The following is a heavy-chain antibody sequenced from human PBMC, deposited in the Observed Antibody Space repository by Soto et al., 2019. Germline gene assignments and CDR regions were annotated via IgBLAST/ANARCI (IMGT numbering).Heavy chain of an antibody. J-gene: IGHJ4*02. CDR1: GGSISFYY. CDR2: IYTSGST. Sequence: SETLGVGCIFSGGSISFYYWTWIRQPAGKGLDWIGRIYTSGSTNYNPSLKSRVTMSLDTSKNQFSLKLSSVTAADTAVYYRARSYSSAWYYYFDYWGRGTLVTVSS. D-gene: IGHD6-19*01. CDR3: ARSYSSAWYYYFDY. V-gene: IGHV4-4*07.